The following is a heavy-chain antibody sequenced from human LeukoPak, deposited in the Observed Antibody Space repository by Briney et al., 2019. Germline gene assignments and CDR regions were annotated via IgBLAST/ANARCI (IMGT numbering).Heavy chain of an antibody. D-gene: IGHD5-18*01. CDR2: INPSGGST. J-gene: IGHJ6*02. CDR3: ARDLIGGIYSYGYWDPISDYYGMDV. CDR1: GYPFTSYY. Sequence: ASVKVSCKASGYPFTSYYMHWVRQAPGQGLEWMGIINPSGGSTSYAQKFQGRVTMTRDTSTSTVYMELSSLRSEDTAVYYCARDLIGGIYSYGYWDPISDYYGMDVWGQGTTVTVSS. V-gene: IGHV1-46*01.